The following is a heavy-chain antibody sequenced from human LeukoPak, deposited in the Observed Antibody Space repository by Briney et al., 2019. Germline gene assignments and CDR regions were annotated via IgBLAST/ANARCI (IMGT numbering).Heavy chain of an antibody. Sequence: PGGSLRLSCAASGFTLSSYAMSWVRQAPGKGLEWASAISGSGGSTYYADSVKGRFTISRDNSKNTLYLQMNSLRAEDTAVYYCASLFTMVRGVIVDYWGQGTLVTVSS. V-gene: IGHV3-23*01. D-gene: IGHD3-10*01. CDR3: ASLFTMVRGVIVDY. CDR2: ISGSGGST. J-gene: IGHJ4*02. CDR1: GFTLSSYA.